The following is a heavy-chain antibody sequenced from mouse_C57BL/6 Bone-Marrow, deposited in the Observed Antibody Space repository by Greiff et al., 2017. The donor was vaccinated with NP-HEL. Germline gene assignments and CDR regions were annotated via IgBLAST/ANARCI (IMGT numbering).Heavy chain of an antibody. CDR3: ARGNYSNYVGYFDY. Sequence: VQLQESGAELVRPGTSVKMSCKASGYTFTNYWIGWAKQRPGHGLEWIGDIYPGGGYTNYNEKFKGKATLTADKSSSTAYMQFSSLTSEDSAIYYGARGNYSNYVGYFDYWGQGTTLTVSS. CDR2: IYPGGGYT. V-gene: IGHV1-63*01. CDR1: GYTFTNYW. J-gene: IGHJ2*01. D-gene: IGHD2-5*01.